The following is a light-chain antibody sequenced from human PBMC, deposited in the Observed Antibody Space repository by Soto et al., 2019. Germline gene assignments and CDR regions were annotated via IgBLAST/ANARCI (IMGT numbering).Light chain of an antibody. V-gene: IGLV2-14*01. CDR3: SSYRSTNSWV. Sequence: QSALTQSASVSGSPGQSITISCTGTSSDVGGYNYVSWYQQHPGKAPKLIIYDVSNRPSRVSTRFSGSKSGNTASLTISGVQAEEEADYSCSSYRSTNSWVFGGGTKVTVL. CDR2: DVS. J-gene: IGLJ3*02. CDR1: SSDVGGYNY.